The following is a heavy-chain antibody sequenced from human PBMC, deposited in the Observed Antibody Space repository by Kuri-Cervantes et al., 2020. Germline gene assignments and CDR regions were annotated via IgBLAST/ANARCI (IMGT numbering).Heavy chain of an antibody. CDR3: ARGETAARRYFDY. D-gene: IGHD6-6*01. CDR2: VNHSGLT. J-gene: IGHJ4*02. Sequence: WVRQATGQGLEWIGEVNHSGLTNYNPSLKSRVTISIDTSKNQSSLKLSSVTAADTAVYFCARGETAARRYFDYWGQGILVTVSS. V-gene: IGHV4-34*01.